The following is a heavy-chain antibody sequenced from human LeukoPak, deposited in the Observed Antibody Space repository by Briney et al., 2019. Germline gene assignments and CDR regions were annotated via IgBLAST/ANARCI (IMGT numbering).Heavy chain of an antibody. V-gene: IGHV3-23*01. Sequence: PGRSLRLSCAASGFTFDDYAMHWVRQAPGKGLEWVSAISGSGGSTYYADSVKGRFTISRDNSKNTLYLQMNSLRAEDTAVYYCAKTGSGYYLDYWGQGTLVTVSS. J-gene: IGHJ4*02. CDR1: GFTFDDYA. CDR3: AKTGSGYYLDY. CDR2: ISGSGGST. D-gene: IGHD3-22*01.